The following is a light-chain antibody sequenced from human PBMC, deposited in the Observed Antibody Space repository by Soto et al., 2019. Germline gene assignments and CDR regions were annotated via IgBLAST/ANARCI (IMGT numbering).Light chain of an antibody. CDR1: NSDVGGYYY. V-gene: IGLV2-14*01. J-gene: IGLJ1*01. Sequence: QSALTQPASVSGSPGQSITISCTGTNSDVGGYYYVSWYQHHPGKAPKLIIFEVSNRPSGVSNRFSGSKSGNTASLTISGLQAEDEADYYCSSYTSSSTYVFGTGTKLTVL. CDR3: SSYTSSSTYV. CDR2: EVS.